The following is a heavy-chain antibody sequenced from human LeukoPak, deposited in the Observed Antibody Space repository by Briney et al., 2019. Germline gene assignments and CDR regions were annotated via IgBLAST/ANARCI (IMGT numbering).Heavy chain of an antibody. CDR3: ARDLSSWYGSDY. D-gene: IGHD6-13*01. CDR2: ISSSSYI. Sequence: GGSLRLSCAASGFTFSSYSMNWVRQAPGKGLEWVSSISSSSYIYYADSVKGRFTISRDNAKNSLYLQMNSLRAEDTAVYYCARDLSSWYGSDYWGQGTLVTVSS. J-gene: IGHJ4*02. CDR1: GFTFSSYS. V-gene: IGHV3-21*01.